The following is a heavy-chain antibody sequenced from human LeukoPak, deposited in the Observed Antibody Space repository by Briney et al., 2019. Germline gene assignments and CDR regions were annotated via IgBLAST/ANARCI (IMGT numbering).Heavy chain of an antibody. D-gene: IGHD6-6*01. CDR3: ARVEYSSSSFHLQH. J-gene: IGHJ1*01. Sequence: PSETLSLTCTVSGGSISSSSYYWGWIRQPPGKGLEWIGSIHYSGSTYYNPSLKSRVTISVDTSKNQFSLKLSSVTAADTAVYYCARVEYSSSSFHLQHWGQGTLVTVSS. CDR2: IHYSGST. CDR1: GGSISSSSYY. V-gene: IGHV4-39*01.